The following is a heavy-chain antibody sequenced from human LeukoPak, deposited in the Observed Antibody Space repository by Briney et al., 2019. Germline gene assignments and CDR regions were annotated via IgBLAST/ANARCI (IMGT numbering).Heavy chain of an antibody. CDR3: ARDPKDDTSGYYYFDY. CDR2: INPRSGST. Sequence: ASVKVSCKASGYTFTGYYMHWVRQAPGQGLEWMGWINPRSGSTSYAQKFQGRVSMTRDMSTSRVYMELSSLRSEDTAVYYCARDPKDDTSGYYYFDYWGQGTLVTVSS. D-gene: IGHD3-22*01. J-gene: IGHJ4*02. CDR1: GYTFTGYY. V-gene: IGHV1-46*01.